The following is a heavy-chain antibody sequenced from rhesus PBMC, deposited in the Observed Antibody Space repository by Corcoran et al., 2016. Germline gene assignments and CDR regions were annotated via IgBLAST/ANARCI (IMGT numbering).Heavy chain of an antibody. D-gene: IGHD6-31*01. CDR1: GASISSYW. J-gene: IGHJ4*01. Sequence: QVQLQESGPGLVKPSETLSLTCAVSGASISSYWWSWIRQPPGKGLEWMREINGNIGSPYSNPSVKSRVTISKDASKNQFSLKLSSVTAADTAVYYCARKTSIAAAGSYFDYWGQGVLVTVSS. V-gene: IGHV4-80*01. CDR3: ARKTSIAAAGSYFDY. CDR2: INGNIGSP.